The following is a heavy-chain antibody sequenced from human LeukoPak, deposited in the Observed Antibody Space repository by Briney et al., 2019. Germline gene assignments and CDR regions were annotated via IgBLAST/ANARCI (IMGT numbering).Heavy chain of an antibody. CDR2: MNPNSGNT. Sequence: ASVKVSCKASGYTFTSYDINWVRQATGQGLEWMGWMNPNSGNTGYAQKFQGRVTITRNTSISTAYMELSSLRSEDTAVYYCARGMGGYGGYDYWGQGTLVTVSS. D-gene: IGHD5-12*01. V-gene: IGHV1-8*03. CDR1: GYTFTSYD. J-gene: IGHJ4*02. CDR3: ARGMGGYGGYDY.